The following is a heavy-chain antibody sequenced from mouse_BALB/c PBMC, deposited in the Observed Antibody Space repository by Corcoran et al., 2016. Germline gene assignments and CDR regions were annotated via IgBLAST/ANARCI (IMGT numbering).Heavy chain of an antibody. Sequence: VQLQQSGPELVKPGASMKISCKASGYSFTGYTMNWVKQAPGKGLKWMGWINTYTGEPTFADDFKGRFAFSLETSVSIAYLQINNLKNDDTATYFCAREPYAMDYWGQGTSVTVSS. CDR1: GYSFTGYT. CDR2: INTYTGEP. CDR3: AREPYAMDY. J-gene: IGHJ4*01. V-gene: IGHV9-3-1*01. D-gene: IGHD6-1*01.